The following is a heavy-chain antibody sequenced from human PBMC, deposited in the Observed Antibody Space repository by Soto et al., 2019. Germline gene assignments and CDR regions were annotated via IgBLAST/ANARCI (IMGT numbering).Heavy chain of an antibody. Sequence: LSLTCAVYGGSFSGYYWSWIRQPPGKGLEWIGEINHSGSTNYNPSLKSRVTISVDTSKNQFSLKLSSVTAADTAVYYCARGNQYYYGSGSYYNNWFDPWGQGTLVTVSS. CDR3: ARGNQYYYGSGSYYNNWFDP. J-gene: IGHJ5*02. V-gene: IGHV4-34*01. CDR1: GGSFSGYY. CDR2: INHSGST. D-gene: IGHD3-10*01.